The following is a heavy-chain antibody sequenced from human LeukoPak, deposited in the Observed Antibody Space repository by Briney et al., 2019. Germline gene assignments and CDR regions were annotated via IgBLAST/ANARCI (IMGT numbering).Heavy chain of an antibody. CDR2: INPNSGGT. Sequence: ASVKVSCTASGYTFTGYHMHWVRQAPGQGLEWMGWINPNSGGTNYAQKFQGRVTMTRDTSISTAYMELSRLRSDDTAVYYCARDSEYIAVAGGDYWGQGTLVTVSS. CDR3: ARDSEYIAVAGGDY. J-gene: IGHJ4*02. CDR1: GYTFTGYH. D-gene: IGHD6-19*01. V-gene: IGHV1-2*02.